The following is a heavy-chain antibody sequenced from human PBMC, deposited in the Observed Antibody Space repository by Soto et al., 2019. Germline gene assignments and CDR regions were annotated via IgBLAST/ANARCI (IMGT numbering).Heavy chain of an antibody. CDR1: ADTISPGGYT. CDR3: ARETYGNYVGYFNP. V-gene: IGHV4-30-2*01. CDR2: TYHSGNP. D-gene: IGHD3-3*01. J-gene: IGHJ5*02. Sequence: QLQLQESGSRLVKSSETLSLTCDVSADTISPGGYTWAWIRQPPGKALEWIGHTYHSGNPYYNTSQRSQVIISVETAKKQFSMEVGAVTGAGTTGDDGARETYGNYVGYFNPWGQGIQVTVSS.